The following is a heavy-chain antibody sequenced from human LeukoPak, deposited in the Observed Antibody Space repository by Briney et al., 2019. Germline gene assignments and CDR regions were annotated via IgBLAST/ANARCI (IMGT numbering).Heavy chain of an antibody. CDR3: AKENWRKTAFDY. Sequence: GGSLRLSCAASGFTFNSYAMSWVRQAPGKGLEWVSNIDGVGTGSNYADSVKGRFTISRDNAKNTLYLQMSSLRVEDTAIYFCAKENWRKTAFDYWGQGTLVTVSS. CDR2: IDGVGTGS. CDR1: GFTFNSYA. D-gene: IGHD1-1*01. V-gene: IGHV3-23*01. J-gene: IGHJ4*02.